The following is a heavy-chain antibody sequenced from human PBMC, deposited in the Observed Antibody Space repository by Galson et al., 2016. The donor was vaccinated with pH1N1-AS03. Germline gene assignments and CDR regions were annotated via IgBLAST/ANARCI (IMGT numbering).Heavy chain of an antibody. CDR1: GFSLDLYA. D-gene: IGHD3-16*01. CDR2: FSLDSDWI. Sequence: SLRLSCAVSGFSLDLYAMHWVRQIPGKGLEWVSGFSLDSDWIGYADSVKGRFTVSRDKDKNSLYLEMNNLRTEDTALYYCTKELVPGGADVWGQGTTVTVSS. V-gene: IGHV3-9*01. J-gene: IGHJ6*02. CDR3: TKELVPGGADV.